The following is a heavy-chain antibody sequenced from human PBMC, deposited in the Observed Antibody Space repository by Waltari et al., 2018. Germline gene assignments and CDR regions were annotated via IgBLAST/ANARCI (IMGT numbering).Heavy chain of an antibody. V-gene: IGHV4-59*01. J-gene: IGHJ3*02. Sequence: QVQLQESGPGLVKPSETLSLTCTVSGGSISSYYWSWIRQPPGKRLEWIGYIYYSGSTKVNPSLKSRVTISVETSKNQFSLKVSAVTAAETAVYYCASTYSSRWNANDAFDIWGQGTMVTVSS. CDR2: IYYSGST. D-gene: IGHD6-13*01. CDR1: GGSISSYY. CDR3: ASTYSSRWNANDAFDI.